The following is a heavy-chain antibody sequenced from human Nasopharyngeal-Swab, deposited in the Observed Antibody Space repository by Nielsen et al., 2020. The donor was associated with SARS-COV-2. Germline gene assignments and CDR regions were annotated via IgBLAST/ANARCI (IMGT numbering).Heavy chain of an antibody. CDR2: ISAYNGRT. CDR3: ARDPRGPDY. V-gene: IGHV1-18*01. Sequence: ASVKVSCKASGYTFTSYGISWVRQAPGQGLEWMEWISAYNGRTYYAQKFQGRVTMTTDTSTSTAYMDLRSLRSDDTAVYYCARDPRGPDYWGQGTLITVSS. CDR1: GYTFTSYG. D-gene: IGHD6-25*01. J-gene: IGHJ4*02.